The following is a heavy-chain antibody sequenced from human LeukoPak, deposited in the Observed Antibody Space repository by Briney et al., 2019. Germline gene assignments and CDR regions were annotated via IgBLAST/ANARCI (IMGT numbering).Heavy chain of an antibody. CDR2: IGTAGDT. V-gene: IGHV3-13*01. CDR1: GLTFSSYD. Sequence: PGGSVRLSCAASGLTFSSYDMHWVRQATGKGLEWVSAIGTAGDTYYPGSVKGRFTISRENAKNSLYLQMNSLRAEDTAVYYCARANEYAYDFWRGRYVGYYFDYWGQGTLVTVSS. CDR3: ARANEYAYDFWRGRYVGYYFDY. J-gene: IGHJ4*02. D-gene: IGHD3-3*01.